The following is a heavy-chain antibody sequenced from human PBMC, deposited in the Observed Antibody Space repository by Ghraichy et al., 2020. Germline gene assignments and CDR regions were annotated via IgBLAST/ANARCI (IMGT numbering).Heavy chain of an antibody. CDR3: ARDHYYDSSGYLSPRYFDY. J-gene: IGHJ4*02. CDR2: IYTSGST. CDR1: GGSISSYY. Sequence: ESLNISCTVSGGSISSYYWSWIRQPAGKGLEWIGRIYTSGSTNYNPSLKSRVTMSVDTSKNQFSLKLSSVTAADTAVYYCARDHYYDSSGYLSPRYFDYWGQGTLVTVSS. D-gene: IGHD3-22*01. V-gene: IGHV4-4*07.